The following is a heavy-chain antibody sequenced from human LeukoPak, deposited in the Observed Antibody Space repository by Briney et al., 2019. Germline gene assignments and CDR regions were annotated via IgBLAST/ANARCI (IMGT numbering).Heavy chain of an antibody. V-gene: IGHV1-69*05. CDR3: ARLDPYSSSSGWLDP. D-gene: IGHD6-6*01. J-gene: IGHJ5*02. CDR1: GGTFSSYA. Sequence: GASVKVSCKASGGTFSSYAISWVRQAPGQGLEGMGGIIPIFGTATYAQKFQGRVTITTDESTSTAYMELSSLRSEDTAVYYCARLDPYSSSSGWLDPWGQGSLVTVSS. CDR2: IIPIFGTA.